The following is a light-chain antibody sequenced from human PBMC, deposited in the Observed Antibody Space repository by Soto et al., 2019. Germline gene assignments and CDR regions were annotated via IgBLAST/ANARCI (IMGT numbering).Light chain of an antibody. V-gene: IGLV1-44*01. CDR1: SSNIGSNT. CDR3: AAWDDSLNVVV. J-gene: IGLJ2*01. Sequence: QLVLTQPPSASGTPGQRVTISCSGSSSNIGSNTVNWYQQLPRTAPKLLIYSNDQRPSGVPDRFSGSKSGTSASLAISGLQSEDEADYYCAAWDDSLNVVVFGGGTKLTVL. CDR2: SND.